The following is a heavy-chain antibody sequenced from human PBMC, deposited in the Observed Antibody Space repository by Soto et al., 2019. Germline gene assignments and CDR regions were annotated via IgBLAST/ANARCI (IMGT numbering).Heavy chain of an antibody. CDR3: ASSPRGYCSSTSCRELGNYYGMDV. V-gene: IGHV5-10-1*01. CDR1: GCRFTRYL. J-gene: IGHJ6*02. D-gene: IGHD2-2*01. Sequence: GESLKLSCKGSGCRFTRYLISWVRQMPGKGLEWMGRIDPSDSYTNYSPSFQGHVTISADKSISTAYLQWSSLKASDTAMYYCASSPRGYCSSTSCRELGNYYGMDVWGQGTTVTVSS. CDR2: IDPSDSYT.